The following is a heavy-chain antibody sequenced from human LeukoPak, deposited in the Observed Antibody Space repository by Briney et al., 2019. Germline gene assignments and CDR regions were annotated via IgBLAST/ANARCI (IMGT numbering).Heavy chain of an antibody. CDR2: ISSSGSTI. CDR1: GFTFSGYE. Sequence: PGGSLRLSCAASGFTFSGYEMNWVRQAPGKGLEWVSYISSSGSTIYYADSVKGRFTISRDNAKNSLYLQMNSLRAEDTAVYYGARDWRAYSGYDEYYFDYWGQGTLVTVSS. D-gene: IGHD5-12*01. CDR3: ARDWRAYSGYDEYYFDY. J-gene: IGHJ4*02. V-gene: IGHV3-48*03.